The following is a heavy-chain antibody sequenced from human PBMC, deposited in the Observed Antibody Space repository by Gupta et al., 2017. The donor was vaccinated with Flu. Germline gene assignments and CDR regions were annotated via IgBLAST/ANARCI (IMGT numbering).Heavy chain of an antibody. Sequence: EVQLLESGGGLVQPGGSLRLSCAAPGFTFSSYAMSWVRQAPGKGLEWVSAISGSGGSTYYADSVKGRFTISRDNSKNTLYLQMNSLRAEDTAVYYCANQLDVGYCSGGSCFFLNWGQGTLVTVSS. CDR2: ISGSGGST. CDR3: ANQLDVGYCSGGSCFFLN. D-gene: IGHD2-15*01. J-gene: IGHJ4*02. CDR1: GFTFSSYA. V-gene: IGHV3-23*01.